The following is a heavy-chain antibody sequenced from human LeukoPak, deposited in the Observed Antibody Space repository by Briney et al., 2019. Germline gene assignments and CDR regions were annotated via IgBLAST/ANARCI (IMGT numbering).Heavy chain of an antibody. CDR3: ARAAGIAAAGTKDY. CDR2: ISAYNGNT. V-gene: IGHV1-18*01. Sequence: ASVKVSCKASGYTFTSYGISWVRQAPGQGLEWVGWISAYNGNTNYAQKLQGRVTMTTDTSTSTAYMELRSLRSDDTAVYYCARAAGIAAAGTKDYWGQGALVTVSS. D-gene: IGHD6-13*01. CDR1: GYTFTSYG. J-gene: IGHJ4*02.